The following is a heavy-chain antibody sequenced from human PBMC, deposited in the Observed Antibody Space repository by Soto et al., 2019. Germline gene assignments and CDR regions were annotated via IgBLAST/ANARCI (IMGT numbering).Heavy chain of an antibody. J-gene: IGHJ4*02. CDR2: INHSGST. Sequence: KTSETLSLTCAVYGGSFSGYYWSWIRQPPGKGLEWIGEINHSGSTNYNPSLKGRVTISVDTSKNQFSLKLSSVTAADTAVYYCARGYLDIVATITPPYFDYWGQGTLVTVSS. D-gene: IGHD5-12*01. V-gene: IGHV4-34*01. CDR3: ARGYLDIVATITPPYFDY. CDR1: GGSFSGYY.